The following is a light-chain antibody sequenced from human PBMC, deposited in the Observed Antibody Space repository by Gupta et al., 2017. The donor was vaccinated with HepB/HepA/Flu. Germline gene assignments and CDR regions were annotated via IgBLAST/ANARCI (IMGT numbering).Light chain of an antibody. V-gene: IGLV3-1*01. CDR1: KLGDKY. J-gene: IGLJ2*01. CDR2: QDH. Sequence: SYELTQSPSMTVSPGQTATLSCSGDKLGDKYVCWYQQRPGQSPLLLIYQDHNRPSEIPERFSGSNSGNTATLTISGTQAMDEADYYCQAWDRNTVVFGGGTKLTVL. CDR3: QAWDRNTVV.